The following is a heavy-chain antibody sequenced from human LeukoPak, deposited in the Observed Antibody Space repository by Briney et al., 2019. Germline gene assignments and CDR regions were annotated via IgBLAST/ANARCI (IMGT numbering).Heavy chain of an antibody. Sequence: ASVKVSCKVSGYTLTELSMHWVRQAPGKGREWMGGFDPEDGETIFTQKFQGRVTMTEDTSTDTAYMELSSLRSEDTAVFYCATEGTYTSGWDFDYWGQGTLVTVSS. CDR1: GYTLTELS. V-gene: IGHV1-24*01. CDR3: ATEGTYTSGWDFDY. J-gene: IGHJ4*02. D-gene: IGHD6-19*01. CDR2: FDPEDGET.